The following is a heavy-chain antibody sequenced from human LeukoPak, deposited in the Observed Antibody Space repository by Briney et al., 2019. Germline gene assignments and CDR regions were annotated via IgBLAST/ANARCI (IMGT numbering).Heavy chain of an antibody. J-gene: IGHJ4*02. V-gene: IGHV3-30*03. D-gene: IGHD6-19*01. CDR3: ARDTKGRIAVAGTLGYYFDY. Sequence: GGSLRLSCAASGFTFSSYGMHWVRQAPGKGLEWVAVISYDGSNKYYADSVKGRFTISRDNSKNTLYLQMNSLRAEDTAVYYCARDTKGRIAVAGTLGYYFDYWGQGTLVTVSS. CDR2: ISYDGSNK. CDR1: GFTFSSYG.